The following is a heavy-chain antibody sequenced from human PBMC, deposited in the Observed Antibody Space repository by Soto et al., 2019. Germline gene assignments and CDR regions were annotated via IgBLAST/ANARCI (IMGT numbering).Heavy chain of an antibody. J-gene: IGHJ6*02. D-gene: IGHD2-21*01. Sequence: GWSLRLSCAASVFTFDTYWMNWFRQAPGKGPEWLSGINSDGTISSYADSAKGRFTISRDNARNTLSLQMNSLRADDTAVYYCARLSGDHSAFFSYGMDAWGQGTTVTVSS. CDR3: ARLSGDHSAFFSYGMDA. CDR2: INSDGTIS. CDR1: VFTFDTYW. V-gene: IGHV3-74*01.